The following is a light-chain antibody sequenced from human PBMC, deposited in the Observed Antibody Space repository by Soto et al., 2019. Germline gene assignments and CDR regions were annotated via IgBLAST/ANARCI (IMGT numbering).Light chain of an antibody. J-gene: IGKJ1*01. CDR3: QQRSNWSWT. V-gene: IGKV3-11*01. Sequence: EIVLTQSPATLSLSPGERATLSCRASQSVRTQLAWYQQKPGQAPRLLVYDSSNRATGIPGRFSGSGSGTDFTLTIRSLEPEDFAVYYCQQRSNWSWTFGQGTKVEIK. CDR2: DSS. CDR1: QSVRTQ.